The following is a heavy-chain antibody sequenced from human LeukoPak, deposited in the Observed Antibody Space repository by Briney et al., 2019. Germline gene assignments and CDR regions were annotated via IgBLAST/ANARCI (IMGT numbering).Heavy chain of an antibody. Sequence: GGSLRLSCAASGFTFSSDWMNWVRQAPGKGLEWVGFVRSKVYGGTTDFAASVKGRFTISRDDSKSTAYLQMNSLKTEDTAVYYCTRGTGRLGALVPLDNWFDPWGQGTLVTVSS. CDR1: GFTFSSDW. J-gene: IGHJ5*02. CDR2: VRSKVYGGTT. D-gene: IGHD3-16*01. V-gene: IGHV3-49*04. CDR3: TRGTGRLGALVPLDNWFDP.